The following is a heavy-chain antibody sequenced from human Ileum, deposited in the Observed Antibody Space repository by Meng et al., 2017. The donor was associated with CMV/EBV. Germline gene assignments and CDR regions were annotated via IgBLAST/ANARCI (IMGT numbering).Heavy chain of an antibody. CDR2: IIPIFGTA. D-gene: IGHD2-2*01. V-gene: IGHV1-69*05. Sequence: SVKVSCKASGGTFSSDAISWVRQAPGQGLEWMGGIIPIFGTANSAQKFQGRVTITTDESTSTAYMELSSLRSEDTSVYYCARVEGYCSSTSCYGNVGAFDIWGQGTMVTVSS. J-gene: IGHJ3*02. CDR1: GGTFSSDA. CDR3: ARVEGYCSSTSCYGNVGAFDI.